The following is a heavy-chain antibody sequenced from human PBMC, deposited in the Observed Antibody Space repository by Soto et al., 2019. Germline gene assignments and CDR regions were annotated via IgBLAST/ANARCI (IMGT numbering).Heavy chain of an antibody. V-gene: IGHV3-30*02. CDR1: GFSFSFYG. Sequence: QMQLVESGGGVVQPGGSLRLSCGSSGFSFSFYGMHWVRQAPGKGLEWVAFIWYDGTSKFYADSVKGRFPISRDNTKTALFLEMSSLRAEDTAVYYYARDGTQQRFMEKNYYNSYSGMDALGQGTTV. D-gene: IGHD3-3*01. CDR2: IWYDGTSK. J-gene: IGHJ6*02. CDR3: ARDGTQQRFMEKNYYNSYSGMDA.